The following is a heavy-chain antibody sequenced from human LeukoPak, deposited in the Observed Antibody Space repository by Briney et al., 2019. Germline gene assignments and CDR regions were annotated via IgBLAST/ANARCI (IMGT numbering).Heavy chain of an antibody. CDR1: GFTFSSYN. CDR3: ARPRNWGSREGFDY. Sequence: GGSLRLSCAASGFTFSSYNMNWVRQAPGKGLEWVSYISSLSGTIYYADSVKGRFTISRDNAKSSLYLQMNSLRAEDTAVYYCARPRNWGSREGFDYWGQGTLVTVSS. D-gene: IGHD7-27*01. J-gene: IGHJ4*02. V-gene: IGHV3-48*01. CDR2: ISSLSGTI.